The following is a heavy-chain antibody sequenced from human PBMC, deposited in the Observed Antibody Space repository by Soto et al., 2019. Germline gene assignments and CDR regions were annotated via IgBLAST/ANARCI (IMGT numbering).Heavy chain of an antibody. V-gene: IGHV1-69*13. CDR3: ARLYYDFWSGPYYFDY. CDR1: GGTFSSYA. Sequence: SVKVSCKASGGTFSSYAISWVRQAPGQGLEWMGGIIPIFGTANYAQKFQGRVTITADESTSTAYMELSSLRSEDTAVYYCARLYYDFWSGPYYFDYWGQGTLVTVS. CDR2: IIPIFGTA. J-gene: IGHJ4*02. D-gene: IGHD3-3*01.